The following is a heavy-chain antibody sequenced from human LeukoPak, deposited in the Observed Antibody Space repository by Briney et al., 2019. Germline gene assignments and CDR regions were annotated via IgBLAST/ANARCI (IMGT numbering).Heavy chain of an antibody. D-gene: IGHD6-19*01. CDR1: GGSISSYY. Sequence: SETLSLTCTVSGGSISSYYWSWIRQPPGKGLEWIGRIYTSGSTNYNPSLKSRVTISVDTSKNQFSLKLSSVTAADTAVYYCASIAVAGTPLDYWGQGTLVTVSS. CDR3: ASIAVAGTPLDY. V-gene: IGHV4-4*08. J-gene: IGHJ4*02. CDR2: IYTSGST.